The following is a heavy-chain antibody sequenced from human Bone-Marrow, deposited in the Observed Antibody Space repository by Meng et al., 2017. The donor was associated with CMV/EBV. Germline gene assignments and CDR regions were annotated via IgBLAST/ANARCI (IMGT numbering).Heavy chain of an antibody. CDR1: GFTFSSYS. V-gene: IGHV3-21*01. J-gene: IGHJ6*02. CDR3: ARVGGSSSWRPYYYYYGMDV. Sequence: GSLRLSCAASGFTFSSYSMNWVRQAPGKGLEWVSSISSSSSYIYYADSVKGRFTISRDNAKNSLYLQMNSLRAADTAVYYCARVGGSSSWRPYYYYYGMDVWGQGTTVTVSS. CDR2: ISSSSSYI. D-gene: IGHD6-13*01.